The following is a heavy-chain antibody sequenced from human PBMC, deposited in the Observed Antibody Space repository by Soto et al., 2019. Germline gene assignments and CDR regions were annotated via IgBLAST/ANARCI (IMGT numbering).Heavy chain of an antibody. Sequence: QITLRESGPTLVKPTQTLKLPCSFSDFSLSTRGVGVVWFRQPPGKALEWLALIYWDDDKRYSTSLQSRLTITKDTPKNPVVLTVTNMDPVDTGTDYCTLSGSGCLRVRGYVDYWGQGALVTVSS. CDR2: IYWDDDK. J-gene: IGHJ4*02. CDR1: DFSLSTRGVG. D-gene: IGHD3-10*01. CDR3: TLSGSGCLRVRGYVDY. V-gene: IGHV2-5*02.